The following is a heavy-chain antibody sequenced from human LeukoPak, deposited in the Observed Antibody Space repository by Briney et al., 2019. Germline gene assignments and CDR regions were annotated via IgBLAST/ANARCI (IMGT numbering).Heavy chain of an antibody. J-gene: IGHJ4*02. Sequence: GGSLRLSCAASGFTFSDYAMSWVRQAPGKGLEWVSGISPGGPTYYADSVKGRFSISRDDSKNMLYLQMKNLRAEDTAVYYCAKDGAWLRFDDWGQGILVSVSS. V-gene: IGHV3-23*01. D-gene: IGHD5-12*01. CDR2: ISPGGPT. CDR3: AKDGAWLRFDD. CDR1: GFTFSDYA.